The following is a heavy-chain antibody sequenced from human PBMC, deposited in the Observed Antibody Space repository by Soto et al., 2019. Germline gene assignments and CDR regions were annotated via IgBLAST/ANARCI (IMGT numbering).Heavy chain of an antibody. Sequence: SETLSLTCTVAGGSSSSNYWTWIRQPPGKGLEWIGYVYNSGSTNYNPSLKSRVTISEDTSKSQFSLKVNSMTAADTAVYYCARYRREAVAGYTLDNWGQGILVTVSS. D-gene: IGHD6-13*01. CDR3: ARYRREAVAGYTLDN. J-gene: IGHJ4*02. CDR2: VYNSGST. CDR1: GGSSSSNY. V-gene: IGHV4-59*01.